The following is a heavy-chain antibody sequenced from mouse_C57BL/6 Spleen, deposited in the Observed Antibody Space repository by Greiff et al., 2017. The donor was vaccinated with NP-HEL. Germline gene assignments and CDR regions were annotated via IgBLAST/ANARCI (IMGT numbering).Heavy chain of an antibody. Sequence: VQLQQSGPELVKPGASVKISCKASGYTFTDYYMNWVKQSHGKSLEWIGDINPNNGGTSYNQKFKGKATLTVDKSSSTAYMELRSLTSEDSAVYYCARVGDYDVNWFAYWGQGTLVTVSA. J-gene: IGHJ3*01. V-gene: IGHV1-26*01. D-gene: IGHD2-4*01. CDR2: INPNNGGT. CDR3: ARVGDYDVNWFAY. CDR1: GYTFTDYY.